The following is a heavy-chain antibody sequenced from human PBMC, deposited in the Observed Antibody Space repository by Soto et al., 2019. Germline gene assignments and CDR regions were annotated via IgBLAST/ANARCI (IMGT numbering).Heavy chain of an antibody. Sequence: GASVKVSCKASGYTFTSYYMHWVRQAPGQGLEWMGIINPSGGSTSYAQKFQGRVTMTRDTSTSTVYMELSSLRSEDTAVYYCAREEVDPRGDCGGGTCHGMDVWGKGTRVTFSS. CDR3: AREEVDPRGDCGGGTCHGMDV. D-gene: IGHD2-15*01. V-gene: IGHV1-46*01. CDR1: GYTFTSYY. J-gene: IGHJ6*04. CDR2: INPSGGST.